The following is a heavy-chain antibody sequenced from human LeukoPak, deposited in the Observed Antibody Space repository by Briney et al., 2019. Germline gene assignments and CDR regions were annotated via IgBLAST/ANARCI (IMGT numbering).Heavy chain of an antibody. V-gene: IGHV4-34*01. CDR1: GGPFSGYY. J-gene: IGHJ4*02. CDR3: ARGTGLHTNHGIDY. D-gene: IGHD4-11*01. Sequence: SETRSLTCAVYGGPFSGYYWSWIRQPPWKGLEWIGEINHSGSTNYNPSLKSTATISVSTSKHHFHLKLRSVTAAATAVYYCARGTGLHTNHGIDYWGQGTLVTVSS. CDR2: INHSGST.